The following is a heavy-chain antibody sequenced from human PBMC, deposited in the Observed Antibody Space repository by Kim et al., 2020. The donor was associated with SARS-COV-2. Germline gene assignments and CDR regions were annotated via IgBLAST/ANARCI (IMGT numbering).Heavy chain of an antibody. CDR3: TRVNPIAGGWYDAFDI. CDR2: IRSKPNNYAT. V-gene: IGHV3-73*01. CDR1: GFTFSGST. D-gene: IGHD6-19*01. Sequence: GGSLRLSCAASGFTFSGSTMHWVRQASGKGLEWVGRIRSKPNNYATAYAASVKGRFTISRDDSKNTAYLQMCSLKTEDTAVYYCTRVNPIAGGWYDAFDIWGQGTMVTVSS. J-gene: IGHJ3*02.